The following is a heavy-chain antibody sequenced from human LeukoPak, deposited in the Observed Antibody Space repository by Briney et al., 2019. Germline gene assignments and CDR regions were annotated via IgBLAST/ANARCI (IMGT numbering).Heavy chain of an antibody. CDR2: IYYSGST. J-gene: IGHJ5*02. V-gene: IGHV4-59*01. D-gene: IGHD6-13*01. CDR3: ASTTIYSSSWSHGWFDP. Sequence: TPSETLSLTCTVSGGSISSYYWSWIRQPPGKGLEWIGYIYYSGSTNYNPSLKSRVTISVDTSKNQFSLKLSSVTAADTAVYYCASTTIYSSSWSHGWFDPWGQGTLVTVSS. CDR1: GGSISSYY.